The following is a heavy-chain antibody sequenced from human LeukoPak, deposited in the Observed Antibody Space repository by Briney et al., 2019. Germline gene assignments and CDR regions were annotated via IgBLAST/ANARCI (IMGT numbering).Heavy chain of an antibody. V-gene: IGHV4-59*01. J-gene: IGHJ4*02. D-gene: IGHD4-11*01. CDR2: IYYSGST. CDR1: GGSISSYY. CDR3: ARAFSGYHSKSGGIDY. Sequence: SETLSLTCTVSGGSISSYYWSWIRQPPGKGLEWNGYIYYSGSTNYNPSLKSRVTISVDTSKNQFSLKLSSVTAADTAVYYCARAFSGYHSKSGGIDYWGQGTLVTVSS.